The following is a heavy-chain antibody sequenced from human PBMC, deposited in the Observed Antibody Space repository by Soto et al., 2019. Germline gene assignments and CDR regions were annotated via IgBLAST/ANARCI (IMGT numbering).Heavy chain of an antibody. Sequence: SETLSLTCAVYGGSFSGYYWSWIRQPPGKGLEWIGEINHSGSTNYNPSLKSRVTISVDTSKNQFSLKLSSVTAADTAVYYCARVRRQAAAGTYYYYYMDVWGKGTTVTVSS. D-gene: IGHD6-13*01. V-gene: IGHV4-34*01. J-gene: IGHJ6*03. CDR2: INHSGST. CDR3: ARVRRQAAAGTYYYYYMDV. CDR1: GGSFSGYY.